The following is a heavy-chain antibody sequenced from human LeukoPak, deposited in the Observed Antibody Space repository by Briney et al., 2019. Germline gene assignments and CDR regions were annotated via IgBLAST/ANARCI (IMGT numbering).Heavy chain of an antibody. CDR1: GFTFSNYA. CDR2: ISGSGEST. CDR3: TKDSGVALFDN. D-gene: IGHD3-10*01. Sequence: GGSLRLSCAASGFTFSNYAITWIRQAPGKGLEWVSEISGSGESTYYGDSVKGRFTISRDNSKNTLYLQMNNLGPEDTAVYYCTKDSGVALFDNWGQGTLVTVSS. V-gene: IGHV3-23*01. J-gene: IGHJ4*02.